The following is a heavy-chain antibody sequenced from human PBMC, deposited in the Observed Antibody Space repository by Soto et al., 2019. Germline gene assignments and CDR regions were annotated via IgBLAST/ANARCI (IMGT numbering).Heavy chain of an antibody. Sequence: EVHLLDSGGGLVQPGGSLRLSCAASGFTFSNYVMSWVRQAPGKGLEWVSSISGSGDNTYYADSVKGRFTISRDNSKNTLFLQMKSLRAEDTAVYYCAKLPLVRALGFDYWGQGTLVTVSS. CDR3: AKLPLVRALGFDY. V-gene: IGHV3-23*01. CDR1: GFTFSNYV. CDR2: ISGSGDNT. D-gene: IGHD3-10*01. J-gene: IGHJ4*02.